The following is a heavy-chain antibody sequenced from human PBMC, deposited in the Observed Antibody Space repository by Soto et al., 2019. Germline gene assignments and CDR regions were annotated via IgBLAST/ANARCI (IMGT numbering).Heavy chain of an antibody. CDR2: IYPGDSDT. D-gene: IGHD3-3*01. CDR1: GYSFTSYW. V-gene: IGHV5-51*01. CDR3: ARATVGDFYYYYGMDV. Sequence: GESLKVSCKGSGYSFTSYWIGWVRQMPGKGLEWMGIIYPGDSDTRYSPSFQGQVTISADKSISTAYLQWSSLKASDTAMYYCARATVGDFYYYYGMDVWGQGTTVTVSS. J-gene: IGHJ6*02.